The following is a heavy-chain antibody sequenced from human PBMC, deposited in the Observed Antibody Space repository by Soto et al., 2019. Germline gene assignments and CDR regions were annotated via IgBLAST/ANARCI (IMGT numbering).Heavy chain of an antibody. D-gene: IGHD6-6*01. J-gene: IGHJ4*01. Sequence: PTQTLPLSCTLSGATITSTTYFLAWIRKPPGKGLEWVGSIYYSCKTHYNPSLKSRVTISVDRSQNQFSLQMSSVTAADTAVYFCAKNPPRTARFDYWGLGRLVTVS. V-gene: IGHV4-39*01. CDR1: GATITSTTYF. CDR3: AKNPPRTARFDY. CDR2: IYYSCKT.